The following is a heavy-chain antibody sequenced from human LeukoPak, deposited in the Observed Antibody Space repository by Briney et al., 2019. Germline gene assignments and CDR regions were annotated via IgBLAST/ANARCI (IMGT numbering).Heavy chain of an antibody. J-gene: IGHJ2*01. V-gene: IGHV4-59*01. CDR3: ARAPGALSWYFDL. CDR2: IYYSGST. Sequence: SETLSLTCTVSGGSISSYYWSWIRQPPGKGLEWIGYIYYSGSTNYNPSLKSRVTISVDTSKNQFSLKLSSVTAADTAVYYCARAPGALSWYFDLWGRGTLVTASS. D-gene: IGHD7-27*01. CDR1: GGSISSYY.